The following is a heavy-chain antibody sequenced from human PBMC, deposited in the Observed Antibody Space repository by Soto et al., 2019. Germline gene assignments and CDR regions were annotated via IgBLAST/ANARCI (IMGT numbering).Heavy chain of an antibody. J-gene: IGHJ4*02. D-gene: IGHD6-19*01. CDR3: AREGGAYSSGWRYFDY. V-gene: IGHV1-69*18. CDR1: GGTFSTYS. CDR2: IIPMFGTP. Sequence: QVQLVQSGAEVKEPGSSGKVSCKASGGTFSTYSISWVRQAPGQGLEWMGMIIPMFGTPDYAQKSQGRVTITADESTSTVYMELSSLRSEDTAVYYCAREGGAYSSGWRYFDYWGQGTLVTVSS.